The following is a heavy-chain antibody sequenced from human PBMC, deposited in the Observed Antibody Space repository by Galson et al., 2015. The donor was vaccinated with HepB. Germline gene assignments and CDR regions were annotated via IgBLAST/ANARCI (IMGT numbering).Heavy chain of an antibody. V-gene: IGHV3-7*01. CDR3: ARYDV. CDR1: AFTFSSYW. J-gene: IGHJ6*02. Sequence: SLRLSCAASAFTFSSYWMSWVRQAPGKGLEWLANINEDGSEKYYVDSVKGRFTISRDNAKKSLYLQMNSLGAEDTAVYYCARYDVWGQGTTVTVSS. CDR2: INEDGSEK.